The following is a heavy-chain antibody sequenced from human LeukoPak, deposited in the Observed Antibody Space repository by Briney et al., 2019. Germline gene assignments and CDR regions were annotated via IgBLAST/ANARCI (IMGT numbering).Heavy chain of an antibody. V-gene: IGHV1-18*01. Sequence: ASVRVSCKASGYTFTSYGISWVRQAPGQGLEWMGWISAYNGNTNYAQKLQGRVTMTTDTSTSTAYMELRSLRSDDTAVYYCARGYDFWSGYSPEGVWGQGTTVTVSS. CDR3: ARGYDFWSGYSPEGV. CDR2: ISAYNGNT. CDR1: GYTFTSYG. J-gene: IGHJ6*02. D-gene: IGHD3-3*01.